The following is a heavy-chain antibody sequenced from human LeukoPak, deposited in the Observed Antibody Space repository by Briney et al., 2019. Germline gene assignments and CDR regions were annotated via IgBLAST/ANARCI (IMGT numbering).Heavy chain of an antibody. J-gene: IGHJ5*02. V-gene: IGHV1-69*13. D-gene: IGHD2-2*01. CDR1: GGTFSNYT. Sequence: GASVKVSCKASGGTFSNYTISWVRQAPGQGLEWMGGIIPIFGTANYAQKFQGRVTITADESTSTAYMELSSLRSEDTAVYYCAKIYRSSNSCYDGRGWFDPWAREPWSPSPQ. CDR2: IIPIFGTA. CDR3: AKIYRSSNSCYDGRGWFDP.